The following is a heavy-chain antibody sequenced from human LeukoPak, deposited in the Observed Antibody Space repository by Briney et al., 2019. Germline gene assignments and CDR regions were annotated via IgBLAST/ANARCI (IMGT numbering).Heavy chain of an antibody. CDR3: ARDRISVNALDM. J-gene: IGHJ3*02. CDR1: GDSITGHY. Sequence: SETLSLTCSVSGDSITGHYLTWIRQPPGNGLEWIGYISHIGSTNYNPSLKSRVTISVDTSKNQFSLKLTSVTAADTALYYCARDRISVNALDMWGQGTMVTVSS. V-gene: IGHV4-59*11. CDR2: ISHIGST. D-gene: IGHD2-8*01.